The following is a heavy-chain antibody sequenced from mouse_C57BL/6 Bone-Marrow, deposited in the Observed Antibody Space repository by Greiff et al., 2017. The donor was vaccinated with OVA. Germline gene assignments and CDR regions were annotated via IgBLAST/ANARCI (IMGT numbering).Heavy chain of an antibody. CDR2: IYPGSGNT. J-gene: IGHJ4*01. D-gene: IGHD2-10*02. V-gene: IGHV1-76*01. Sequence: QVQLKESGAELVRPGASVKLSCQASGYTFTDYYINWVKQRPGQGLEWIARIYPGSGNTYYNEKFKGKATLTAEKSSSTAYMQLSSLTSEDSAVYFCASSLVLYYAMGDWGQGTAVTVSS. CDR1: GYTFTDYY. CDR3: ASSLVLYYAMGD.